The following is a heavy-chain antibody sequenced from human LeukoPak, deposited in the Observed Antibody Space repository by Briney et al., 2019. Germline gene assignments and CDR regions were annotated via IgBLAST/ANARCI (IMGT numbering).Heavy chain of an antibody. D-gene: IGHD3-10*01. V-gene: IGHV4-59*01. CDR1: GGSISSYY. CDR3: AVGGMVRGVIPWFDP. CDR2: IYYIGST. J-gene: IGHJ5*02. Sequence: PSETLSLTCTVSGGSISSYYWSWIRQPPGKGLEWIGYIYYIGSTNYNPSLKSRVTISVDTSKNQFSLKLSSVTAADTAVYYCAVGGMVRGVIPWFDPWGQGTLVTVSS.